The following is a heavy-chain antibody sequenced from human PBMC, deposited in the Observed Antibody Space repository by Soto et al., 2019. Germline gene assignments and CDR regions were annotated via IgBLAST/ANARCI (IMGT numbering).Heavy chain of an antibody. Sequence: EVQLVESGGGLVKPGESLRLSCAASGFTFSSYSMNWVRQAPGKGLEWVSSISSSSSYIYYADSLKGRFTISRDNAKHSLYLQMNNLRAEDTAVYYCARNRYGDYSWFDPWGQGTLVTVSS. D-gene: IGHD4-17*01. CDR2: ISSSSSYI. CDR1: GFTFSSYS. J-gene: IGHJ5*02. V-gene: IGHV3-21*01. CDR3: ARNRYGDYSWFDP.